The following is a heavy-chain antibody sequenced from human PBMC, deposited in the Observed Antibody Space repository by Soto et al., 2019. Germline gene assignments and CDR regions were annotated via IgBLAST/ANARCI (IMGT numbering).Heavy chain of an antibody. CDR3: AREGRTYCGGDCSLFDN. V-gene: IGHV3-33*01. CDR2: VWFDGSKK. Sequence: QVQLVESGGGVVQSGRSLRLSCAASGFTFSSYGMHWVRQAPGKGLEWVALVWFDGSKKHYADSVKGRFTISRDNSKKTLYLQMNSLRVEDTAVYYCAREGRTYCGGDCSLFDNWGQGTLVTVSS. CDR1: GFTFSSYG. D-gene: IGHD2-21*02. J-gene: IGHJ4*02.